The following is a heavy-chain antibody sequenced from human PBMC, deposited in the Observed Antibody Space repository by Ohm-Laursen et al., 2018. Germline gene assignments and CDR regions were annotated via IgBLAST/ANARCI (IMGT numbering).Heavy chain of an antibody. CDR1: GDSIRSSGHY. Sequence: TLSLTCTVSGDSIRSSGHYWNWIRQHPGKGLEWIGYIYSSGTSVTNPSLKSRINLSVDTSKNQFSLKLNSVTAADTAMYYCARMYYDILTGYPFYYFDYWGQGTLVTVSS. CDR3: ARMYYDILTGYPFYYFDY. CDR2: IYSSGTS. D-gene: IGHD3-9*01. J-gene: IGHJ4*02. V-gene: IGHV4-31*03.